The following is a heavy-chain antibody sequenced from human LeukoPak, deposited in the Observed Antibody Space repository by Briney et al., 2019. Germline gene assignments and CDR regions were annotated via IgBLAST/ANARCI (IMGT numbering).Heavy chain of an antibody. CDR3: ARGGQQLAYYYYYYMDV. V-gene: IGHV3-66*01. Sequence: XGSXXLSCAASGFTVSXXYMSWXXXARGKXREGGXVXXSGGSTYYADSVKGRFTISRDNSKNTLYLQMNSLRAEDTAVYYCARGGQQLAYYYYYYMDVWGKGTTVTVSS. D-gene: IGHD6-13*01. CDR1: GFTVSXXY. CDR2: XXSGGST. J-gene: IGHJ6*03.